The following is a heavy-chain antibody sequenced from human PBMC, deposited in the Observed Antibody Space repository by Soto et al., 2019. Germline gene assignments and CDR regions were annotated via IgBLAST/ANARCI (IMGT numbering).Heavy chain of an antibody. CDR1: GFTFSSYA. Sequence: GGSLRLSCTASGFTFSSYAMTWVRQALGKGLEWVSAISAGGITTYSADSVKGRFTISRDNSKNTLYLQMNSLRAEDTAIYYCAKDPHVLPVAFFDHWGQGTLVTVSS. CDR3: AKDPHVLPVAFFDH. J-gene: IGHJ4*02. CDR2: ISAGGITT. D-gene: IGHD2-8*02. V-gene: IGHV3-23*01.